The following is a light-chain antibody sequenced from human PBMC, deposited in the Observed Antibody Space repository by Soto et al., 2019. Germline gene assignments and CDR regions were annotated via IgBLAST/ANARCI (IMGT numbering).Light chain of an antibody. V-gene: IGKV1-6*01. CDR3: LQDYNYPWA. CDR1: QGIRSD. J-gene: IGKJ1*01. Sequence: IQMTQSPSSLSASVGDRATITCRASQGIRSDLAWYQQKPGKVPKLLIYGASRLESGVPSRFSGSGFGTDFTLTISSLQPEDFATYYCLQDYNYPWAFGQGTKVEIK. CDR2: GAS.